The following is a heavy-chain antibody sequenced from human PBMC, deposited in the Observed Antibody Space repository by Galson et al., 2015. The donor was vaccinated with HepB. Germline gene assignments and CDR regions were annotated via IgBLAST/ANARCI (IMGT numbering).Heavy chain of an antibody. CDR2: IYYSGST. CDR1: GGSISSGGYY. J-gene: IGHJ4*02. D-gene: IGHD3-10*01. CDR3: ARVLLWFGMVDY. V-gene: IGHV4-31*03. Sequence: LSLTCTVSGGSISSGGYYWSWIRQHPGKGLEWIGYIYYSGSTYYNPSLKSRVTISVDTSKNQFSLKLSSVTAADTAVYYCARVLLWFGMVDYWGQGTLVTVSS.